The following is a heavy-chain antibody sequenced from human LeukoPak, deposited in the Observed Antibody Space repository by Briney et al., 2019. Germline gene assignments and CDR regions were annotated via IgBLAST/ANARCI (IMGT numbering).Heavy chain of an antibody. CDR2: INPNTGVT. Sequence: ASVKVSCKASGYSFTAYFMHWVRQAPGQGLEWMGWINPNTGVTDYAHKFQDRVAMTRDTSISTAYMDLSRLTSDDTAVFSCARARSSSWPFYSGLDVWGQGTTVTVSS. D-gene: IGHD6-13*01. J-gene: IGHJ6*02. V-gene: IGHV1-2*02. CDR3: ARARSSSWPFYSGLDV. CDR1: GYSFTAYF.